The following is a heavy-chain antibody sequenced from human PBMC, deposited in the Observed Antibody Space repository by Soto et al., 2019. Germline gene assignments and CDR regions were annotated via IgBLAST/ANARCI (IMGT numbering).Heavy chain of an antibody. V-gene: IGHV4-30-2*02. Sequence: SETLSLTCAVSGVSISSGGYSWSWIRQPPGKGLEWIGYIYHSGSTYYNPSLKSRVTISVDRSKNQFSLKLSSVTAADTAVYYCSKYVGETNNGFYYCSQGTLVTVSS. CDR2: IYHSGST. CDR3: SKYVGETNNGFYY. D-gene: IGHD2-8*01. J-gene: IGHJ4*02. CDR1: GVSISSGGYS.